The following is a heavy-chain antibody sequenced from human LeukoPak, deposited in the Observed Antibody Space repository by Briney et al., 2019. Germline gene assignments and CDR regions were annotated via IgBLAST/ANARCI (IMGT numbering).Heavy chain of an antibody. CDR3: AKYSYGPYYFDY. D-gene: IGHD5-18*01. CDR2: ISGSGGST. Sequence: GGSPRLSCAASGFSFSSYAMSWVRQAPGKGLEWVSAISGSGGSTYYADSVKGRFTISRDNSKNTLYLQMNSLRAEDTAVYYCAKYSYGPYYFDYWGQGTLVTVSS. J-gene: IGHJ4*02. V-gene: IGHV3-23*01. CDR1: GFSFSSYA.